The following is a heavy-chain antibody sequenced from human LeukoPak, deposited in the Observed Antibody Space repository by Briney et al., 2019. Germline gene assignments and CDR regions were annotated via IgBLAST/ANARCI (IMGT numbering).Heavy chain of an antibody. D-gene: IGHD1-26*01. J-gene: IGHJ3*01. CDR1: GFTFSSYG. Sequence: GGSLRLSCAASGFTFSSYGIHWVRRAPGKGLEWVAFIRYDGSNKDYADSVKGRFIISRDNSKNTLHLQMNSLRAEDTAVYYCAKRGGHGNVFDFWGQGTLVTVSS. CDR3: AKRGGHGNVFDF. CDR2: IRYDGSNK. V-gene: IGHV3-30*02.